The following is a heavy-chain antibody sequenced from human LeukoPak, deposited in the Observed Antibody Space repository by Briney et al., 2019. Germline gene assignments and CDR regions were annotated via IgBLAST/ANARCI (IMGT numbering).Heavy chain of an antibody. Sequence: GGSLRLSCAASGFTFSTFAMIWVRQPPGKGLEWVSSIFPSGGEIHYADSVRGRFTISRDNSKSILSLQMNSLRAEDTAIYYCAREDASSLDYWGQGILVTVSS. J-gene: IGHJ4*02. CDR1: GFTFSTFA. D-gene: IGHD6-13*01. CDR3: AREDASSLDY. V-gene: IGHV3-23*01. CDR2: IFPSGGEI.